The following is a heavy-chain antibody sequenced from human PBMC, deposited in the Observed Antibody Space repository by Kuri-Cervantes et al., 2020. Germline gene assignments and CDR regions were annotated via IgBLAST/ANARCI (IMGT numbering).Heavy chain of an antibody. CDR2: INPNSGGT. Sequence: ASVKVSCKASGYTFTGYYMHWVRQAPGQGLEWMGWINPNSGGTNYAQKFQGRVTMTRDTSISTAYMELSSLRSEDTALYYCAKDSVAGVFDQWLPIDSWGQGTVVTVSS. CDR3: AKDSVAGVFDQWLPIDS. CDR1: GYTFTGYY. V-gene: IGHV1-2*02. D-gene: IGHD6-19*01. J-gene: IGHJ1*01.